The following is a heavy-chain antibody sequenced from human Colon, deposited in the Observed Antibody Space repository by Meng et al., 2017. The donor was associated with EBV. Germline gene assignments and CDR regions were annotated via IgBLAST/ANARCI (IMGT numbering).Heavy chain of an antibody. CDR1: GGSVSSETYY. CDR2: VSYSGGT. D-gene: IGHD2-2*01. V-gene: IGHV4-61*01. Sequence: QGQLRESGPGLVKPSGTLSLTCSVSGGSVSSETYYWNWIRQPPGKALEWIGYVSYSGGTNYNPSLKNRVTISVDTSKNQVSLRLSSVTAADTAVFYCARAVGPDCSSTSCPFDYWGQGTLVTVSS. CDR3: ARAVGPDCSSTSCPFDY. J-gene: IGHJ4*02.